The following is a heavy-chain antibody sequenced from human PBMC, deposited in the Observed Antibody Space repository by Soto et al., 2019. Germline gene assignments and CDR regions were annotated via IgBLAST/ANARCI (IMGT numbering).Heavy chain of an antibody. Sequence: QVQLQESGPGLVKPSDTLSLTCDVSGYSISSRNWWGWIRQPPGKGLEWIGNIYYSGTTYFNPSLKSRVTTSVDTSKNQFSLKLSSVTAVDTAVYYCARNRGETFYPTLALDYWGQGTLVTVSS. CDR3: ARNRGETFYPTLALDY. CDR2: IYYSGTT. J-gene: IGHJ4*02. CDR1: GYSISSRNW. D-gene: IGHD4-17*01. V-gene: IGHV4-28*01.